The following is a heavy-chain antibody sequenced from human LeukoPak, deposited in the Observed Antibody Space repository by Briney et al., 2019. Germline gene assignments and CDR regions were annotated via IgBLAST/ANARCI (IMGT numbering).Heavy chain of an antibody. CDR3: ARDRNILTGYLFDY. CDR1: GYTFTSYG. J-gene: IGHJ4*02. D-gene: IGHD3-9*01. CDR2: ISAYNGNT. V-gene: IGHV1-18*01. Sequence: ASVKVSCKASGYTFTSYGISWVRQAPGQGLEWMGWISAYNGNTNYAQKLQGRVTMTTDTSTSTAYMELRSLRSEDTAVYYCARDRNILTGYLFDYWGQGTLVTVSS.